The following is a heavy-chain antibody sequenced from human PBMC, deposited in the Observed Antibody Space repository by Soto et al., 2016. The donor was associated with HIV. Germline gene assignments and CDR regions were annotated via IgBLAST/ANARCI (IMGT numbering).Heavy chain of an antibody. Sequence: QVQLVQSGTEVKKPGSSVKVSCKASGGTFSSYSISWVRQAPGQGLEWMGGLIPTLSTGNYAQKFQGRVTITADESTSTAYMELNSLTFDDTAVYYCARGSVLSAFDIWGQGTLVIVSS. CDR1: GGTFSSYS. CDR3: ARGSVLSAFDI. V-gene: IGHV1-69*11. CDR2: LIPTLSTG. J-gene: IGHJ3*02.